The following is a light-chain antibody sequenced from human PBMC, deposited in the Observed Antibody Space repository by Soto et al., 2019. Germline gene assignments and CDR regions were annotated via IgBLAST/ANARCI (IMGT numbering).Light chain of an antibody. CDR3: QKYNTAPWT. J-gene: IGKJ1*01. V-gene: IGKV1-27*01. CDR2: AAS. Sequence: DIQMTQSPSPLSASVGDRVTVTCRASQGLSNYLAWYQQKPGKVPKLLIYAASTLQSGVPSRFSGSGSATDFTITISSLQPEDVATYYWQKYNTAPWTFGQGTKVEIK. CDR1: QGLSNY.